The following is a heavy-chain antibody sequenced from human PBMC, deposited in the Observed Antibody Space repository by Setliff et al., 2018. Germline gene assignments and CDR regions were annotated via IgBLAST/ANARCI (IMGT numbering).Heavy chain of an antibody. V-gene: IGHV4-38-2*02. CDR2: IYHSGST. D-gene: IGHD2-2*01. Sequence: KAGGSLRLSCAASGFTFSSYSMNWVRQAPGKGLEWIGSIYHSGSTYYSTSHKSRVTISVDTSKNQFSLKLSSVTAADTAVYYCARDAGLGYCSSTSCSFSKRYYYYGMDVWGQGTTVTVSS. J-gene: IGHJ6*02. CDR1: GFTFSSYS. CDR3: ARDAGLGYCSSTSCSFSKRYYYYGMDV.